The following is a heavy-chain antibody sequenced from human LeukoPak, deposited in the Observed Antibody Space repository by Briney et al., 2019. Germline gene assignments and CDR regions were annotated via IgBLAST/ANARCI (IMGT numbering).Heavy chain of an antibody. CDR3: ARVVGSSWYYFDY. J-gene: IGHJ4*02. D-gene: IGHD6-13*01. V-gene: IGHV4-38-2*02. CDR2: IYHSGST. CDR1: GYSISSGYY. Sequence: PSETLSLTCTVPGYSISSGYYWGWIRQPPGKGLEWIGSIYHSGSTYYNPSLKSRVTISVDTSKNQFSLKLSSVTAADTAVYYRARVVGSSWYYFDYWGQGTLVTVSS.